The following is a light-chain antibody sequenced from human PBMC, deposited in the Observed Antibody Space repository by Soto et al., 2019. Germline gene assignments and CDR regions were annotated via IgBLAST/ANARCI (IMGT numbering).Light chain of an antibody. V-gene: IGLV2-8*01. CDR3: ISHAGVSNV. J-gene: IGLJ1*01. CDR2: EVN. Sequence: QSALTQPPSASGSPGQSVAISCTGTSSDVGATDYVSWYQQHSGKAPKLLLYEVNKRPSGVPDRFSGSKSGNTASLTVSALQDDDEADYYCISHAGVSNVLGTGTKVTVL. CDR1: SSDVGATDY.